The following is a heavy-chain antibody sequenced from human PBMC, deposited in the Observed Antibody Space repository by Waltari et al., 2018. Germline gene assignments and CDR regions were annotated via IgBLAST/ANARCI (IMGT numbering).Heavy chain of an antibody. D-gene: IGHD6-13*01. CDR3: ARIRYSSTWHPFDY. CDR2: LIPSGGST. V-gene: IGHV1-46*01. CDR1: GYTFTRYY. J-gene: IGHJ4*02. Sequence: QVQLVQSGAEVKKPGASVKVSCKASGYTFTRYYMHWVRQAPGQGLEWMGILIPSGGSTSYAQKFQGRVTMTSDTSTNTIYMELSSLISEDTAVYYCARIRYSSTWHPFDYWGQGTLVTVSS.